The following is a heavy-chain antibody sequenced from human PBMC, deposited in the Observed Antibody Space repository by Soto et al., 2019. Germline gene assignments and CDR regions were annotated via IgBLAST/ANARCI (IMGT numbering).Heavy chain of an antibody. V-gene: IGHV4-34*01. Sequence: SETLSLTCAVYGGSVNGYYWNWIRQPPGKGLEWLGEINHTGGTHYNPSLKSRVTMSVDTSKNQFSLRLSSVTAADTAIYYCATRITVFGLLIPPFDPWGQGTQVTVSS. CDR3: ATRITVFGLLIPPFDP. J-gene: IGHJ5*02. CDR1: GGSVNGYY. CDR2: INHTGGT. D-gene: IGHD3-3*01.